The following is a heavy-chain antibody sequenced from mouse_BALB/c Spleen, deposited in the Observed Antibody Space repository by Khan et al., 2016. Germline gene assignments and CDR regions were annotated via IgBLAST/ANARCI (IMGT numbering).Heavy chain of an antibody. CDR2: INPGSGGT. CDR1: GYAFTNYL. CDR3: ARYDGNYYAMDY. V-gene: IGHV1-54*01. J-gene: IGHJ4*01. Sequence: QVQLQQSGAELVRPGTSVKVSCKASGYAFTNYLIEWVKQRPGQGLEWIGVINPGSGGTNYNEKFKGKATLTADKSSSTAYMQLSSLTSDDSAVYFCARYDGNYYAMDYSGQGTSVTVSS. D-gene: IGHD2-3*01.